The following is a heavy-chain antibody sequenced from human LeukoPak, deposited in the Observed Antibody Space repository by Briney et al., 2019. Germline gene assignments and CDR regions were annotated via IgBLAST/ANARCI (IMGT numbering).Heavy chain of an antibody. J-gene: IGHJ4*02. CDR1: GYSFNSQG. V-gene: IGHV7-4-1*02. CDR3: ARGSPRGHYYFDY. Sequence: ASVKVSCKASGYSFNSQGMNWVRQAPGQGLEWMGWINTNTGNPTYAQGFTGRFVFSLDTSVSTAYLQISSLKAEDTAVYYCARGSPRGHYYFDYWGQGTLVTVSS. D-gene: IGHD3-10*01. CDR2: INTNTGNP.